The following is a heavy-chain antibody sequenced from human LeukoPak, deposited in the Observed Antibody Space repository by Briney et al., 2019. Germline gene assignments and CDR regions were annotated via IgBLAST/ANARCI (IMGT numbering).Heavy chain of an antibody. CDR1: GDSVSSNSAA. D-gene: IGHD6-13*01. V-gene: IGHV6-1*01. Sequence: SQTLPLTCSISGDSVSSNSAAWNWIRQSPSRGLEWLGRTYYRSTWYNDYAISVKSRITINPDTSKNQFSLQLNSVTPEDTAVYYCARELEYYSTWYWFDPWGQGTLVTVSS. CDR2: TYYRSTWYN. CDR3: ARELEYYSTWYWFDP. J-gene: IGHJ5*02.